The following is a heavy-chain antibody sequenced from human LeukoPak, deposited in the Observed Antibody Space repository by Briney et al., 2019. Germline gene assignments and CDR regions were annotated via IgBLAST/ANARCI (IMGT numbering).Heavy chain of an antibody. V-gene: IGHV4-59*11. Sequence: SETLSLTCTVTGASKSSHYWCWIRQTPGTGLEWIGDSYDRGSTTYNPSLKSRVSISVDTSRNQFSLNLRSVTAADTAVYYCAKIEVGRFDPWGQGTLVTVSS. D-gene: IGHD1-26*01. CDR1: GASKSSHY. J-gene: IGHJ5*02. CDR2: SYDRGST. CDR3: AKIEVGRFDP.